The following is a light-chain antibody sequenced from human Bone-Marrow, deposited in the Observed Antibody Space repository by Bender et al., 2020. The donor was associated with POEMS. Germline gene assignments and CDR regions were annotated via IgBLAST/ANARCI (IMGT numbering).Light chain of an antibody. V-gene: IGLV2-14*03. CDR2: DVT. J-gene: IGLJ2*01. Sequence: QSALTQLASVSGSPGQSITISCTGTSSDVGGYNYVSWYQQHPGKVPKLMIYDVTTRPSGVSNRFSGSKSGNTASLTISGLQAEDEADYYCSSYTTSSSLDWVFGGGTKLTVL. CDR1: SSDVGGYNY. CDR3: SSYTTSSSLDWV.